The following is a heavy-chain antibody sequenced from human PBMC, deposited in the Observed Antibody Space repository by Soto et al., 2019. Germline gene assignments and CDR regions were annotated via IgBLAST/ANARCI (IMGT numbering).Heavy chain of an antibody. D-gene: IGHD2-15*01. Sequence: QVQLVQSGTEVKKPGASVKVSCKASGYTFGKYGISWVRQAPGQGLEEVGWISVYHGNTVHAQKFRGRINMTTDTSTSTAYMDLGSLKSDDTAIYYCAKDCSGASCGFDIWGQGTPGHRLL. CDR2: ISVYHGNT. CDR1: GYTFGKYG. V-gene: IGHV1-18*01. J-gene: IGHJ4*02. CDR3: AKDCSGASCGFDI.